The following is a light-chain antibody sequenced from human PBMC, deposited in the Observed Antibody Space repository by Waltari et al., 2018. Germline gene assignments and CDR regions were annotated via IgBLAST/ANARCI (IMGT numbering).Light chain of an antibody. J-gene: IGLJ3*02. CDR3: SSYTSSSTLWV. CDR1: SSDVGGYNY. Sequence: QSALTQPASVSGSPGQSITISCTGTSSDVGGYNYVSWYPQHPGKAPKLMIYDVSNRPSGVSNRFSGSKSGNTASLTISGLQAEDEADYYCSSYTSSSTLWVFGGGTKLTVL. CDR2: DVS. V-gene: IGLV2-14*03.